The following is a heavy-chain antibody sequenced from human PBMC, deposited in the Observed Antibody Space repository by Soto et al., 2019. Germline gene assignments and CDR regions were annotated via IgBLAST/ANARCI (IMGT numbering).Heavy chain of an antibody. CDR1: GFTFSSYS. CDR3: ARGFWRLPLDTDAFDI. J-gene: IGHJ3*02. Sequence: GGSQRLSCAASGFTFSSYSVNWVRQAPGKGLEWVSYISSSSSTIYYADSVKGRFTISRDNAKNSLYLQMNSLRAEDTAVYYCARGFWRLPLDTDAFDIWGQGTMVTVSS. D-gene: IGHD3-3*01. V-gene: IGHV3-48*01. CDR2: ISSSSSTI.